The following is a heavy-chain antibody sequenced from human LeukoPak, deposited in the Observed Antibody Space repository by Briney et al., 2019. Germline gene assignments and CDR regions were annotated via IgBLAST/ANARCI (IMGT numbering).Heavy chain of an antibody. CDR3: AKGSLGRWYYFDY. V-gene: IGHV3-23*01. Sequence: PGGSLRLSCAASGFTFRSSAMNWVRQAPGKGPEWVSRFSRSGPDTYYPDSVKGRFTIFRDNSKNKLYLQRNSLKDEATVVYYCAKGSLGRWYYFDYWGQGTLVTVSS. CDR1: GFTFRSSA. J-gene: IGHJ4*02. CDR2: FSRSGPDT. D-gene: IGHD5-24*01.